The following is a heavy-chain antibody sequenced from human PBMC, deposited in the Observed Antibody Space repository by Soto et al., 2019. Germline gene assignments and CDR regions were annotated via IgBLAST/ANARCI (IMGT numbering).Heavy chain of an antibody. CDR2: ISSSGGIK. V-gene: IGHV3-11*01. J-gene: IGHJ4*02. CDR1: GITFGDYY. Sequence: GGSLRLSCVASGITFGDYYMTWVRQAPGKGLEWLSYISSSGGIKYYAASVKGRFTISRDNGKNSLYLQMNSLRVDDTAVYYCARDHHEQMSFDWWGQGTLVTVSS. CDR3: ARDHHEQMSFDW.